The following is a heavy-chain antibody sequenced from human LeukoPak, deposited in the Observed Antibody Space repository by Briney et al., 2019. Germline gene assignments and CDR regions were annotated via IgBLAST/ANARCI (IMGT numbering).Heavy chain of an antibody. CDR1: GFTFSNAW. J-gene: IGHJ4*02. CDR2: VKSKTAGVTT. D-gene: IGHD3-16*01. Sequence: GGSLRLSCAASGFTFSNAWMSWVRQAPGKGLEWVGRVKSKTAGVTTDYAAPVRGRFTISRDDSKNTLFLQMNSLKIEDTALYYCTTIGDYWGQGTLVILSS. CDR3: TTIGDY. V-gene: IGHV3-15*01.